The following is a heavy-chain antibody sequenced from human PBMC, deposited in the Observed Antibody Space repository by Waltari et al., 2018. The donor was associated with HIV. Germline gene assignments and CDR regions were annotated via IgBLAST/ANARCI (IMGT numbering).Heavy chain of an antibody. Sequence: QVQLVQSGAEVKKPGASVKVSCKASGNTFTRYGISWVRQAPGQGLEWMGWISAYNGNTNYAQKLQGRVSMTTETSTSTAYMELRSLRSDDTAVYYCARLTHYYDTSGPDYYYYGMDVWGQGTLVTVSS. V-gene: IGHV1-18*01. D-gene: IGHD3-22*01. J-gene: IGHJ6*02. CDR2: ISAYNGNT. CDR3: ARLTHYYDTSGPDYYYYGMDV. CDR1: GNTFTRYG.